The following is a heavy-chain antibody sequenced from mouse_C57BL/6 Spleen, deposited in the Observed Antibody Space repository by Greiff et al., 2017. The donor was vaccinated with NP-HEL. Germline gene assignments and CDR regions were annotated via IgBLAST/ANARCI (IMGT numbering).Heavy chain of an antibody. D-gene: IGHD1-1*01. CDR1: GFSLTSYG. CDR3: ARIGSSSYYYAMDY. V-gene: IGHV2-2*01. CDR2: IWSGGST. J-gene: IGHJ4*01. Sequence: QVQLKESGPGLVQPSQSLSITCTVSGFSLTSYGVHWVRQSPGKGLEWLGVIWSGGSTDYNAAFISRLSISKDNSKSQVFFKMNSLQADDTAIYYCARIGSSSYYYAMDYWGQRTSVTVSS.